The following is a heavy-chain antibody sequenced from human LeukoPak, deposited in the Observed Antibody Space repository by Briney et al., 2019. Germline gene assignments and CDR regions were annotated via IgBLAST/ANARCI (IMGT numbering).Heavy chain of an antibody. CDR1: GGSFSGYY. D-gene: IGHD2-15*01. Sequence: SETLSLTCAVYGGSFSGYYWSWIRQPPGKGLEWIGEINHSGSTNYNPSLKSRVTISVETSKNQFSLKLSSVTAADTAVYYCARAAWWFDPWGQGTLVTVSS. J-gene: IGHJ5*02. V-gene: IGHV4-34*01. CDR3: ARAAWWFDP. CDR2: INHSGST.